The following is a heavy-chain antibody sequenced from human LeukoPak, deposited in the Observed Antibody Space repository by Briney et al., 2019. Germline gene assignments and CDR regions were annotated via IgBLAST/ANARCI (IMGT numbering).Heavy chain of an antibody. D-gene: IGHD2-15*01. CDR2: ISRSGSTK. V-gene: IGHV3-11*01. CDR1: GFTFSDYN. CDR3: ARVLRYCSGGNCYSGGLGYMDV. Sequence: KPGGSLRLSCAASGFTFSDYNMRWIRQAPGKGLEWFSSISRSGSTKYYADSVKGRFTISRDNAKNSLFLQMNSLRAEDTAVYYCARVLRYCSGGNCYSGGLGYMDVWGKGTTVTISS. J-gene: IGHJ6*03.